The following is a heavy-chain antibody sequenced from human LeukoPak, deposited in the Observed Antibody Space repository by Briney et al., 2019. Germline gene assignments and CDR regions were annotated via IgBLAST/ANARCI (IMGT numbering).Heavy chain of an antibody. CDR1: GGSISSYY. J-gene: IGHJ6*03. CDR3: ARGRAVIMDIYYYYYMDV. D-gene: IGHD3-3*01. CDR2: IYYSGST. V-gene: IGHV4-59*01. Sequence: SETLSLTCTVSGGSISSYYWSWIRQPPGKGLEWIGYIYYSGSTNYNPSLKSRVTISVDTSKNQFSLKLSSVTAADTAVYYCARGRAVIMDIYYYYYMDVWGKGTTVTVSS.